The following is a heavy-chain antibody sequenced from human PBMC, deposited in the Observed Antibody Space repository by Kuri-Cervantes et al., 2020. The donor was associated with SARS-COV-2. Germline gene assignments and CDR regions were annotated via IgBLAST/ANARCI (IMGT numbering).Heavy chain of an antibody. CDR2: IWYDGSNK. CDR1: GFTFSSYG. V-gene: IGHV3-33*01. CDR3: ARGPYSSSTFDY. J-gene: IGHJ4*02. D-gene: IGHD6-6*01. Sequence: LSLTCAASGFTFSSYGMHWVRQAPGKGLEWVAVIWYDGSNKYYADSVKGRFTISRDNSKNTLYLRMNSLRAEDTAVYYCARGPYSSSTFDYWGQGTLVTVSS.